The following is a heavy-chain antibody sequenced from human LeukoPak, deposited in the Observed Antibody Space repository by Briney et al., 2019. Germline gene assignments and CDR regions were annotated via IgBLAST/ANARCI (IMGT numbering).Heavy chain of an antibody. CDR1: GYTFTSYA. CDR3: ARSSDIVVRMDV. Sequence: ASVKVSCKASGYTFTSYAMHWVRQAPGQRLEWMGWINAGNGNTKYSQKFQGRVTITRDTSAGTAYMELSSLRSEDTAVYYCARSSDIVVRMDVWGQGTTVTVSS. J-gene: IGHJ6*02. V-gene: IGHV1-3*01. CDR2: INAGNGNT. D-gene: IGHD2-15*01.